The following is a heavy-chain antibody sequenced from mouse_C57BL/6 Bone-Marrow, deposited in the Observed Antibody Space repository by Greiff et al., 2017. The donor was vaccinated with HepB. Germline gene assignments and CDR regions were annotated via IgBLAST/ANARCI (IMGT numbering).Heavy chain of an antibody. CDR1: GYTFTSYW. CDR3: TRGGLLYYDYDDY. Sequence: VQLQQSGTVLARPGASVKMSCKTSGYTFTSYWMHWVKQRPGQGPEWIGAIYPGNSDTSYNQKFKGKAKLTAVTSASTAYMELSSLTNEDSAVYYCTRGGLLYYDYDDYWGQGTTLTVSS. D-gene: IGHD2-4*01. J-gene: IGHJ2*01. CDR2: IYPGNSDT. V-gene: IGHV1-5*01.